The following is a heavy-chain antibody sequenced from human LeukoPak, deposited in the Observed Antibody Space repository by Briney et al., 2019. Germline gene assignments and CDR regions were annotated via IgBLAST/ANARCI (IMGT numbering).Heavy chain of an antibody. Sequence: PSETLSLTCTVSGGSISSHHWSWIRQPAGKGLEWIGRIYSSGSTNYNPSLKSRVTMSVDTSKNQLSLRLSSVTAADTAVYYCARSVPAVAGSFDLWGQGTLVTVSS. D-gene: IGHD6-19*01. CDR3: ARSVPAVAGSFDL. CDR1: GGSISSHH. J-gene: IGHJ4*02. V-gene: IGHV4-4*07. CDR2: IYSSGST.